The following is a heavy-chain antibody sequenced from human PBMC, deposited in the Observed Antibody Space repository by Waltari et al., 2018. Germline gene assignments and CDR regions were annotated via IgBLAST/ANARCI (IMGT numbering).Heavy chain of an antibody. CDR1: GSTFPFHH. Sequence: QVPLVQSGAAVKKPGASVKVSFKPSGSTFPFHHIHWVRQAPGQGLEWMGWSHPSSGGTNYAQKFQGRVTMTRDTSISTAYLELNSLTSDDTAVYYCAALPYISSSTSYWGQGTLVTVSS. CDR2: SHPSSGGT. CDR3: AALPYISSSTSY. J-gene: IGHJ4*02. D-gene: IGHD6-6*01. V-gene: IGHV1-2*02.